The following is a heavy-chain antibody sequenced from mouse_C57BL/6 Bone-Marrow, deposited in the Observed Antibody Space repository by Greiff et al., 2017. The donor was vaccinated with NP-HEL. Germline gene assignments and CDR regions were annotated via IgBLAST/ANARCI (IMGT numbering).Heavy chain of an antibody. J-gene: IGHJ1*03. D-gene: IGHD2-2*01. V-gene: IGHV1-7*01. CDR1: GYTFTSYW. CDR2: INPSSGYT. Sequence: VQLVESGAELAKPGASVKLSCKASGYTFTSYWMHWVKQRPGQGLEWIGYINPSSGYTKYNQKFKDKATLTADKSSSTAYMQLSSLTYEDSAVYYCASLWLRTWYFDVWGTGTTVTVSS. CDR3: ASLWLRTWYFDV.